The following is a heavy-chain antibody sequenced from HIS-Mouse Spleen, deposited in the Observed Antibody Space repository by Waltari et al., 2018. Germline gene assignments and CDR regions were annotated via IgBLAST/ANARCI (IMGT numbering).Heavy chain of an antibody. J-gene: IGHJ2*01. D-gene: IGHD6-13*01. CDR3: AREIPYSSSWYDWYFDL. CDR2: IYYSGST. Sequence: QLQLQESGPGLVKPSETLSLTCTVSGGSISSSSYYWGGIRQPPGKGLEWIGSIYYSGSTYYNPSLKSRVTLSVDTSKTQFSLKLSSVTAADTAVYYCAREIPYSSSWYDWYFDLWGRGTLVTVSS. V-gene: IGHV4-39*07. CDR1: GGSISSSSYY.